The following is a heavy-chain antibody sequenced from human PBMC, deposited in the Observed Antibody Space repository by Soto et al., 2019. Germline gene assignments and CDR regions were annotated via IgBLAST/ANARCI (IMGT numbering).Heavy chain of an antibody. V-gene: IGHV4-39*01. D-gene: IGHD6-13*01. CDR2: IYYSGST. CDR1: GGSISSSSYY. Sequence: PSETLSLTCTVSGGSISSSSYYWGWIRQPPGKGLEWIGSIYYSGSTYYNPSLKSRVTISVDTSKNQFSLKLSSVTAADTAVYYCARLPRIARIAAAGTIRGFDYWGQGTLVTVSS. CDR3: ARLPRIARIAAAGTIRGFDY. J-gene: IGHJ4*02.